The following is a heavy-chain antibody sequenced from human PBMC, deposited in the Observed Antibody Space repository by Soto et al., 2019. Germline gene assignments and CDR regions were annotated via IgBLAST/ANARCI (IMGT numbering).Heavy chain of an antibody. CDR2: MNPNSGNT. CDR1: GYTFTSYD. Sequence: ASVKVCCKASGYTFTSYDINWVRQATGQGLEWMGWMNPNSGNTGYAQKFQGRVTMTRNTSISTAYMELSRLRSEDTAVYYCARVLQGSSWYEGNWFDPWGQGTLVTVSS. CDR3: ARVLQGSSWYEGNWFDP. V-gene: IGHV1-8*01. J-gene: IGHJ5*02. D-gene: IGHD6-13*01.